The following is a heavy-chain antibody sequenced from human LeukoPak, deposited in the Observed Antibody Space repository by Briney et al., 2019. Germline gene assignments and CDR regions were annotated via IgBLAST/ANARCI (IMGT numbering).Heavy chain of an antibody. D-gene: IGHD1-26*01. CDR2: INYSGRGT. J-gene: IGHJ4*02. CDR3: AKKWDSTWSYFDL. V-gene: IGHV3-23*01. CDR1: GITFSTSA. Sequence: GGSLRLSCAASGITFSTSAMTWVRQAPGKGLEWVSSINYSGRGTFYADSVKGRFTISRDDSQDTLYLQMNSLTVEDTAVYYCAKKWDSTWSYFDLWGQGTLVTVSS.